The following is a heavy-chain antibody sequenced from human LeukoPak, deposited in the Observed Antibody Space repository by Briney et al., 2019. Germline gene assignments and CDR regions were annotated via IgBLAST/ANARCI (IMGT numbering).Heavy chain of an antibody. D-gene: IGHD3-10*01. CDR3: AKEPNGSGTNPSDY. CDR1: GYTFTGYY. J-gene: IGHJ4*02. Sequence: ASAKVSCKASGYTFTGYYIHWVRQAPGQGLEWMGWINPNSGGTNYAQKFQGRVAMTRDTSISTAYMELSRLRSDDTAVHYCAKEPNGSGTNPSDYWGQGTLVTVSS. V-gene: IGHV1-2*02. CDR2: INPNSGGT.